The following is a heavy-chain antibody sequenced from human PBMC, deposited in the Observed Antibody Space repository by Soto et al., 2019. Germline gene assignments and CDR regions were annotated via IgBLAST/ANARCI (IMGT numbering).Heavy chain of an antibody. Sequence: PSETLSLTCAVYGGSFSGYYWSWIRQPPGKGLEWIGEINHSGSTNYNPSLKSRVTISVDTSKNQFSLKLSSVTAADTAVYYCARGLNYYYYYYYMDVWGKGTTVTVS. CDR3: ARGLNYYYYYYYMDV. J-gene: IGHJ6*03. D-gene: IGHD1-7*01. CDR1: GGSFSGYY. V-gene: IGHV4-34*01. CDR2: INHSGST.